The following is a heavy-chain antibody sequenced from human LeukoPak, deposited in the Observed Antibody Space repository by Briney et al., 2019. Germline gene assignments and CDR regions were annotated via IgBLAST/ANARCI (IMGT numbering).Heavy chain of an antibody. CDR1: GGSISTYY. Sequence: SETLSLTCTVSGGSISTYYWSWIRQPPGKGLEWIGYVSYSAGTNYNPSLKSRVTMSVDTSKNQFSLKLSSVTAADTAVYYCACHSGWSGPSEWGQGTLVTVSS. D-gene: IGHD6-19*01. J-gene: IGHJ4*02. CDR2: VSYSAGT. V-gene: IGHV4-59*12. CDR3: ACHSGWSGPSE.